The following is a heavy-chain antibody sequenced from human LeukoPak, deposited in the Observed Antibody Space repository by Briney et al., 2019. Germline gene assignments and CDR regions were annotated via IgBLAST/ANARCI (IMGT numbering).Heavy chain of an antibody. D-gene: IGHD2-2*01. J-gene: IGHJ4*02. CDR2: INPNSGGT. V-gene: IGHV1-2*02. CDR3: ARSGRGRSSSVITFDY. Sequence: ASVKVSCKASGNTFTGYYMHWVRQAPGQGLEWMGWINPNSGGTAYAQKFQGRVTMTRDTSISTAYMELSRLRSDDTAVYYCARSGRGRSSSVITFDYWGQGTLVTVSS. CDR1: GNTFTGYY.